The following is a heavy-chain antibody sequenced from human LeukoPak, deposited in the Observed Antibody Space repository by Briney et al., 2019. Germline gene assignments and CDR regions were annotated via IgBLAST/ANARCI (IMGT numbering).Heavy chain of an antibody. V-gene: IGHV4-30-4*01. CDR3: ARYPYGIAAAGIPGAFDI. J-gene: IGHJ3*02. D-gene: IGHD6-13*01. CDR2: IYYSGST. CDR1: GGSISSGDYY. Sequence: SETLSLTCTVSGGSISSGDYYWSWIRQPPGKGLEWIGYIYYSGSTYYNPSLKSRVTISVDTSKNQFSLKLSSVTAADTAVYYCARYPYGIAAAGIPGAFDIWGQGTMVTVSS.